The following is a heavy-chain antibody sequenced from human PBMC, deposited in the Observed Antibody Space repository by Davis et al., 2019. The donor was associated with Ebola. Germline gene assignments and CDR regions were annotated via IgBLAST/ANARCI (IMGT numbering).Heavy chain of an antibody. Sequence: SETLSLTCTVPGGSISSYYWSCIRQPPGKGLEWIGYIYYSGSTNYNPSLKSRVTISVDTSKNQFSLKLSSVTAADTAVYYCARVPPVYYYGMDVWGQGTTVTVSS. CDR2: IYYSGST. CDR1: GGSISSYY. J-gene: IGHJ6*02. CDR3: ARVPPVYYYGMDV. V-gene: IGHV4-59*01.